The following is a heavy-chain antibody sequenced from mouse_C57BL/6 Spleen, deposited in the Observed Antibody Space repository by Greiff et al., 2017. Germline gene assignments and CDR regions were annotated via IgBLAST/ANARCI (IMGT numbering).Heavy chain of an antibody. Sequence: QVQLQQPGAELVMPGASVKLSCKASGYTFTSYWMHWVKQRPGQGLEWIGEIDPSDSYTNYNQKFKGKSTLTVDKSSSTAYMQLSSLTSEDSAVYYCARAPGLRLDYWGRGTALTVTA. J-gene: IGHJ2*01. CDR1: GYTFTSYW. V-gene: IGHV1-69*01. CDR2: IDPSDSYT. CDR3: ARAPGLRLDY. D-gene: IGHD2-4*01.